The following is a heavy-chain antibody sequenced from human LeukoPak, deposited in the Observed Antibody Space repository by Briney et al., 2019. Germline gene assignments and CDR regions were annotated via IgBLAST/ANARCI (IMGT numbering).Heavy chain of an antibody. CDR3: ARAPGMATTNFDY. D-gene: IGHD5-24*01. CDR2: IYHSGST. CDR1: GYSISSGYY. Sequence: SETLSLTCTVSGYSISSGYYWGWIRQPPGKGLEWIGSIYHSGSTYYNPSLKSRVTISVDTSKNQFSLKLSSVTAADTAVYYCARAPGMATTNFDYWGQGTLVTVSS. J-gene: IGHJ4*02. V-gene: IGHV4-38-2*02.